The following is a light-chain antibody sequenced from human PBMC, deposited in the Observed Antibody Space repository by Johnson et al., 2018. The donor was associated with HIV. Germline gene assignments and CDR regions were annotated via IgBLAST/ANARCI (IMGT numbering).Light chain of an antibody. J-gene: IGLJ1*01. CDR2: ENN. V-gene: IGLV1-51*02. CDR3: GTWDSRLSAGHV. CDR1: SSNIESNS. Sequence: QSVLTQPPSVSAAAGQKVTISCSGSSSNIESNSVSWYQQFPGTAPKVLIYENNKRPSGIPDRISGSKSGTSATLGITGLQTGDEADYYCGTWDSRLSAGHVFGTWTKVTVL.